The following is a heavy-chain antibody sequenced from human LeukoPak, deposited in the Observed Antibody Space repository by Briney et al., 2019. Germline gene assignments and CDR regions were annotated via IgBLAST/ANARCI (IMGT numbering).Heavy chain of an antibody. V-gene: IGHV3-23*01. Sequence: GGSLRLSCAASGFTFSSSAMSWVRQAPGKGLEWVSAISNNGGYTYYADSVQGRFTISRDNSKSTLCLQVNSLRAEDTAVYYCAKQLGYCSDGSCYFPYWGQGTLVTVSS. CDR2: ISNNGGYT. J-gene: IGHJ4*02. CDR3: AKQLGYCSDGSCYFPY. D-gene: IGHD2-15*01. CDR1: GFTFSSSA.